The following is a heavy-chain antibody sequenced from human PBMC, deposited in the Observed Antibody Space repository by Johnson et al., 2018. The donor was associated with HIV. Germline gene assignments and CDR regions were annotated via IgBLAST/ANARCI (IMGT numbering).Heavy chain of an antibody. CDR1: GFTFSSYG. CDR3: AREVGQWLVLVDAFDI. Sequence: QVQLVESGGGLIRPGGSLRLSCAASGFTFSSYGMHWVRQAPGKGLECVAFIRYDGSNKYYADSVKGRFTISRDNSKNTLYLQLNSLRAEDTAVYYCAREVGQWLVLVDAFDIWGQGTMVTVSS. D-gene: IGHD6-19*01. J-gene: IGHJ3*02. V-gene: IGHV3-30*02. CDR2: IRYDGSNK.